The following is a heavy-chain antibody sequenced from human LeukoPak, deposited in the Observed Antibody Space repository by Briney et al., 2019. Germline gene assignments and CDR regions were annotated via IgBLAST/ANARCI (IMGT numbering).Heavy chain of an antibody. Sequence: PSETLSLTCTVSGGSISSYYWSWIRQPPGKGLEWVGYIYYSGSTNYNPSLKSRVTISVDTSKNQFSLKLSSVTAADTAVYYCARLRILYCSGGSCPILDYWGQGTLVTVSS. CDR3: ARLRILYCSGGSCPILDY. V-gene: IGHV4-59*01. D-gene: IGHD2-15*01. CDR2: IYYSGST. J-gene: IGHJ4*02. CDR1: GGSISSYY.